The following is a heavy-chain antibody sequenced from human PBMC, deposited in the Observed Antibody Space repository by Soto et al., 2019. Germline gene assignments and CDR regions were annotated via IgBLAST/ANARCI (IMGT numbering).Heavy chain of an antibody. CDR3: TAPRPDAIDFNI. CDR1: RFTFSGSA. CDR2: IRSRANTYAT. J-gene: IGHJ3*02. V-gene: IGHV3-73*02. Sequence: EVQLVESGGGLVQPGGSLKLSCATSRFTFSGSAMHWVRQAPGKGLEWLGHIRSRANTYATACVESVKGRFTITRDDSKNTAYLKMNSLKNEDTAVYDCTAPRPDAIDFNIWGQGTVVTVSS.